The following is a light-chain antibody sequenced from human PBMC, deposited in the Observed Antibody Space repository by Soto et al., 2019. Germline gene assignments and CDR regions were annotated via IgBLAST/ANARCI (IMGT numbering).Light chain of an antibody. CDR3: SSFAGSRVLV. Sequence: QSALTQPASVSGSPGQSITISCTGTSSDVGAYNYVSWYQQHPGKATKLIIYEVSDRPSGVSNRFSGSKSGNTASLTISGLQAEDEADYYCSSFAGSRVLVLGGGTKLTVL. CDR2: EVS. J-gene: IGLJ2*01. CDR1: SSDVGAYNY. V-gene: IGLV2-14*03.